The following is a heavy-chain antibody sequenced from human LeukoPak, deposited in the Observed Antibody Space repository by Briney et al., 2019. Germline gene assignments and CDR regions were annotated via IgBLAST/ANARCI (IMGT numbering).Heavy chain of an antibody. J-gene: IGHJ3*02. Sequence: ASVKVSCKASGYTFTSYSMHWVRQATGQGLEWMGWMNPNSGNTGYAQKFQGRVIMTRDKSKSTAYMELSSLTSDDTAVYYCVREINGSPTVDAFDMWGQGTMVTVSS. V-gene: IGHV1-8*02. CDR2: MNPNSGNT. D-gene: IGHD1-26*01. CDR3: VREINGSPTVDAFDM. CDR1: GYTFTSYS.